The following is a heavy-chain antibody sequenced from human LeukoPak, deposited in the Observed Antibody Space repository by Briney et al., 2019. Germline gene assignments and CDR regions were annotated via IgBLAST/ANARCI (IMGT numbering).Heavy chain of an antibody. CDR1: GGTFSSYA. D-gene: IGHD1-14*01. J-gene: IGHJ3*02. CDR2: IVPIFGTA. V-gene: IGHV1-69*01. CDR3: ARGINRGAFDI. Sequence: ASVKVSCKASGGTFSSYAISWVRQAPGQGLEWMGGIVPIFGTANYAQKFQGRVTITADESTSTAYMELSSLRSEDTAVYYCARGINRGAFDIWGQGTMVTVSS.